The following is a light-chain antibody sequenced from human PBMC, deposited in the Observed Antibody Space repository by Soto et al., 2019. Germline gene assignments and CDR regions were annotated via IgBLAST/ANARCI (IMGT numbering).Light chain of an antibody. CDR1: QTISTW. Sequence: DIQVTQSPPTLSASVGDRVTITCRASQTISTWMAWYQQKPGEAPKLLIYDASALPRGVPSRFSGSGSGTEFTLTISSLQPGDFATYYCQQSETYPLTFGQGTRLEIK. J-gene: IGKJ5*01. CDR3: QQSETYPLT. V-gene: IGKV1-5*01. CDR2: DAS.